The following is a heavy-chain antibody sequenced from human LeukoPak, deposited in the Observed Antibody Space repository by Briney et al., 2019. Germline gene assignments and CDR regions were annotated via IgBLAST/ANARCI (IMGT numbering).Heavy chain of an antibody. V-gene: IGHV3-21*01. CDR3: ARGVYYYYYMDV. Sequence: GGSLRLSCAASGFTFSAYSMNWVRQAPGKGLEWVSSISTSSGYISYADSVKGRFTISRDNSKNSLYLQMSSLRAEDTAVYYCARGVYYYYYMDVWGKGTTVTVSS. J-gene: IGHJ6*03. CDR2: ISTSSGYI. CDR1: GFTFSAYS.